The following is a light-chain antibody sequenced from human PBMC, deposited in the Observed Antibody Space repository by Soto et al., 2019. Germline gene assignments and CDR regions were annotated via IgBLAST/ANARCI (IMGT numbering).Light chain of an antibody. CDR1: QGIRNY. CDR3: QKYNNAPKT. Sequence: DIQMTQSPYSLSASVGDRVTITCRASQGIRNYLAWYQQKPGNVPKLLIYGASTLQSGVPSRFSGSGSGTDFTLTISSLQPEDVATYYCQKYNNAPKTFGQGTKVQIK. J-gene: IGKJ1*01. V-gene: IGKV1-27*01. CDR2: GAS.